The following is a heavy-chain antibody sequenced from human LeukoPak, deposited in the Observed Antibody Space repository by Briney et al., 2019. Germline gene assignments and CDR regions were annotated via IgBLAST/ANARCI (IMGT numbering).Heavy chain of an antibody. J-gene: IGHJ6*04. CDR2: INTNGRTT. V-gene: IGHV3-74*01. D-gene: IGHD3-10*02. CDR1: GFTFSDYS. Sequence: PGGSLRLSCTASGFTFSDYSMHWVRQVPGKGLVWVSHINTNGRTTNYADFVKGRFTISRDNAKNSLYLQMNSLRAEDTAVYYCAELGITMIGGVWGKGTTVTISS. CDR3: AELGITMIGGV.